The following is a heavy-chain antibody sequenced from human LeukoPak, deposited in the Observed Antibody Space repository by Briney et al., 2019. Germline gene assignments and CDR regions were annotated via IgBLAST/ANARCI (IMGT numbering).Heavy chain of an antibody. CDR3: AREWLRFDY. Sequence: PSETLSLTCAVYGGSFSGYYWSWIRQPPGKGLEWIGEINHSGSTNYNPSLKSRVTISVDTSKNQFSLKLSSVTAADTAVYYCAREWLRFDYWGQGTLVTVSS. D-gene: IGHD5-12*01. V-gene: IGHV4-34*01. CDR1: GGSFSGYY. J-gene: IGHJ4*02. CDR2: INHSGST.